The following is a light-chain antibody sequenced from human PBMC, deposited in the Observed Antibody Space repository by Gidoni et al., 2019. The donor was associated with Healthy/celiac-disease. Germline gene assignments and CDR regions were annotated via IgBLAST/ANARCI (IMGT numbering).Light chain of an antibody. CDR1: NIGSKS. Sequence: SYVLTQPTSGSGAPGTTARITWGGNNIGSKSLHWYQQKPGQAPVLVVYDDSDRPSGIPERFSGSNSGNTATLTISRVEAGDEADYYCQVWDSSSDHWVFGGGTKLTVL. CDR3: QVWDSSSDHWV. V-gene: IGLV3-21*03. CDR2: DDS. J-gene: IGLJ3*02.